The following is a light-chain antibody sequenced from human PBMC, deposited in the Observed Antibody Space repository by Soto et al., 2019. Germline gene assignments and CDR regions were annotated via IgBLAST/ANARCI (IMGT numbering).Light chain of an antibody. CDR2: GAS. CDR1: QSGSSSY. Sequence: EIVLTQSPGTLSLSPGERATLSCRASQSGSSSYLAWYQQKPGQSPSLLIFGASSRATGIPDRFSGSGSGTDFTLTISRLEPEDFAVYYCQQYGSSPFTFGPGTKGDIK. CDR3: QQYGSSPFT. J-gene: IGKJ3*01. V-gene: IGKV3-20*01.